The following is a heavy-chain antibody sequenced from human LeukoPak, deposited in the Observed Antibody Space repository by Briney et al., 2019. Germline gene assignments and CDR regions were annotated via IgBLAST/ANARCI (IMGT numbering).Heavy chain of an antibody. D-gene: IGHD2-15*01. CDR3: ADSDGYYYDV. J-gene: IGHJ4*02. CDR1: GFTFSYYA. CDR2: ISNDGGNR. V-gene: IGHV3-30-3*01. Sequence: GGSLRLSWVASGFTSGFTFSYYAMHWVHQAPGKGLEWVAFISNDGGNRYFANSVKGRFTISRDNSKNTVYLQMNSLGAEDTAVYYCADSDGYYYDVWGQGTLVTVS.